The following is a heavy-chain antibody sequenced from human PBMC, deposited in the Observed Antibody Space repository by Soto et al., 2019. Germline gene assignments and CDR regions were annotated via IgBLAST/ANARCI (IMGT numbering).Heavy chain of an antibody. V-gene: IGHV1-69*01. J-gene: IGHJ6*02. CDR2: FIPIFGTA. CDR1: GGTFSSYA. CDR3: ARVPSVFGVVTTPYPYDGMDV. D-gene: IGHD3-3*01. Sequence: SVKVSCMASGGTFSSYAISWVRQAPGHGLEWMGGFIPIFGTANYAQKFQGRVTITADESTSTAYMELSSLRSEDTAVYYCARVPSVFGVVTTPYPYDGMDVWGQGTTVTVSS.